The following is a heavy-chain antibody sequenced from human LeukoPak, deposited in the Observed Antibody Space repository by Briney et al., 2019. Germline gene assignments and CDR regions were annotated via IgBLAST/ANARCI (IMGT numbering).Heavy chain of an antibody. Sequence: ASVKVSCKASGYTFTNYGISWVRQAPGQGLEWVGWIRGDNGNTNYAQKLQGRVTMTTDTSTSTAYMELRSLGSDETAVYYCARVVLLTGYYFFDYWGQGTLVTVSS. D-gene: IGHD3-9*01. CDR3: ARVVLLTGYYFFDY. CDR1: GYTFTNYG. CDR2: IRGDNGNT. J-gene: IGHJ4*02. V-gene: IGHV1-18*01.